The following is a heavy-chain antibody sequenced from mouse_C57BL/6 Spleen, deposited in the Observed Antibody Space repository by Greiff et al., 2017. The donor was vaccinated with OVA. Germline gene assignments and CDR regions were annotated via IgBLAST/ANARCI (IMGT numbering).Heavy chain of an antibody. D-gene: IGHD2-5*01. Sequence: QVQLVESGPGLVQPSQSLSITCTVSGFSLTSYGVHWVRQSPGKGLEWLGVIWSGGSTDYNAAFISRLSISKDNSKSQVFFKMNSLQADDTAIYYCASLYSNYTMDYWGQGTSVTVSS. CDR3: ASLYSNYTMDY. CDR1: GFSLTSYG. J-gene: IGHJ4*01. CDR2: IWSGGST. V-gene: IGHV2-2*01.